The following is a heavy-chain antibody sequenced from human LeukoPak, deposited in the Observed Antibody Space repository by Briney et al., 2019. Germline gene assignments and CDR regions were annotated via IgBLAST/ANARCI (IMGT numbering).Heavy chain of an antibody. V-gene: IGHV4-34*01. CDR3: ARGRGGDQPPFDY. J-gene: IGHJ4*02. D-gene: IGHD4-17*01. Sequence: SETLSLTCAVYGGSFSGYYWSWIRQPPGKGLEWIGEINHSGSTNYNPSLKSRVTISVDTSKNQFSLKLSSVTAADTAVYYCARGRGGDQPPFDYWGQGTLVTVSS. CDR1: GGSFSGYY. CDR2: INHSGST.